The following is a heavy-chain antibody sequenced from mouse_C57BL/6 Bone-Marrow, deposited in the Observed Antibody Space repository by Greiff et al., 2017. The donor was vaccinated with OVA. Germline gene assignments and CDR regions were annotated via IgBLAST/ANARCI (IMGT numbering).Heavy chain of an antibody. Sequence: VKLQESGAELARPGASVKMSCKASGYTFTSYTMHWVKQRPGQGLEWIGYINPSSGYTKYNQKFKDKATLTADKSSSTAYMQLSSLTSEDSAVYYCARSLLLRYFDVWGTGTTVTVSS. CDR2: INPSSGYT. D-gene: IGHD1-1*01. J-gene: IGHJ1*03. CDR1: GYTFTSYT. CDR3: ARSLLLRYFDV. V-gene: IGHV1-4*01.